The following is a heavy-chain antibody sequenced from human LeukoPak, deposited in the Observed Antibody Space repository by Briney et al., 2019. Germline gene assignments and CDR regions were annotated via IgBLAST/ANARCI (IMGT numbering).Heavy chain of an antibody. CDR2: IYHSGDT. CDR1: GYSISSGYY. CDR3: ARPMGTLEPGDYYYMDV. V-gene: IGHV4-38-2*02. Sequence: SETLSLTCTVSGYSISSGYYWGWIRQPPGKGLEWIGSIYHSGDTYYNPSLKSRVTISVDTSKNQFSLKLSSVTAADTAVYYCARPMGTLEPGDYYYMDVWGKGTTVTVSS. D-gene: IGHD1-1*01. J-gene: IGHJ6*03.